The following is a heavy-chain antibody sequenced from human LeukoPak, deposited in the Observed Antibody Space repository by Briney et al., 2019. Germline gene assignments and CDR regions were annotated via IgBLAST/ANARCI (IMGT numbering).Heavy chain of an antibody. CDR2: IHCSGST. Sequence: SETLSLTCTVSGGSISGYFWSWVRQPPGKRLEWIGYIHCSGSTNYNPSLNSRVTISVDTSKNQFSLKLSSVTAEDTAVYYCARYGITIVRGGKYYFDSWGQGTLVTVSS. D-gene: IGHD3-10*01. J-gene: IGHJ4*02. CDR1: GGSISGYF. CDR3: ARYGITIVRGGKYYFDS. V-gene: IGHV4-59*08.